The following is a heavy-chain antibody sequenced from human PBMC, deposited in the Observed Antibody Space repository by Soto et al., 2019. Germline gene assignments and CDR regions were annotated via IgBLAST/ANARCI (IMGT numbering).Heavy chain of an antibody. CDR1: GFTFKSYA. Sequence: EEQLLESGGGSVQSGGSLRLSCEASGFTFKSYAMIWVRQAPGKGLEWVSAVSGTSGNTYYADSVRGRFTISRDNSKDTVYLQMNNLRAEDTAIYYCAKSVVVVRGGYYMDVWGNGTTVTVSS. V-gene: IGHV3-23*01. CDR2: VSGTSGNT. D-gene: IGHD2-15*01. J-gene: IGHJ6*03. CDR3: AKSVVVVRGGYYMDV.